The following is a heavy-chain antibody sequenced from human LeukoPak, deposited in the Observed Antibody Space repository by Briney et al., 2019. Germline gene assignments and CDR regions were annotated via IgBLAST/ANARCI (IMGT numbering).Heavy chain of an antibody. V-gene: IGHV3-11*01. CDR1: GFTSSGFY. CDR3: ARFMIREVTADNWFDP. J-gene: IGHJ5*02. CDR2: ISSSGSII. Sequence: PGGSLRLSCAASGFTSSGFYMTWIRQAPGKGLEWVSYISSSGSIIYYTDSVKGRFTISRDSAKNSLSLQMNSLRAEDTAVYYCARFMIREVTADNWFDPWGQGTLVTVSS. D-gene: IGHD3-10*01.